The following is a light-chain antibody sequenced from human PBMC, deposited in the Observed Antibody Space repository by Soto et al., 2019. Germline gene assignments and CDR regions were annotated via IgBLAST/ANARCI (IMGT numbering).Light chain of an antibody. V-gene: IGKV1-39*01. CDR2: AAS. Sequence: QMTQSPSSLSATVRDRITITCRASQSISNHLNWYQQKPGKGPNLLIYAASSLQSGVPSRFSGSGSGTDFTLTISSLQPEDFATYYCQQSYSTPITFAQGARLEI. J-gene: IGKJ5*01. CDR1: QSISNH. CDR3: QQSYSTPIT.